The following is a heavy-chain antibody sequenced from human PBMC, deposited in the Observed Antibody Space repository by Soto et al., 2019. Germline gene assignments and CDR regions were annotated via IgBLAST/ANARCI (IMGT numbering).Heavy chain of an antibody. CDR2: ISSSSSTI. Sequence: GGSLRLSCAASGFTFSSYSMNWVRQAPGKGLEWVSYISSSSSTIYYADSVKGRFTISRDNAKNSLYLQMNSLRDEDTAVYYCARHSGYDYYYGMDVWGQGTTVTVAS. D-gene: IGHD5-12*01. CDR1: GFTFSSYS. CDR3: ARHSGYDYYYGMDV. J-gene: IGHJ6*02. V-gene: IGHV3-48*02.